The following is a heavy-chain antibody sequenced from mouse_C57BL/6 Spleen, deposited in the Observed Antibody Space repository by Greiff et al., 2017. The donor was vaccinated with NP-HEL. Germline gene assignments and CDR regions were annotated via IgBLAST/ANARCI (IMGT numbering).Heavy chain of an antibody. Sequence: EVMLVESGPVLVKPGASVKMSCKASGYTFTDYYMNWVKQSPGKSLEWIGVINPYNGGTSYNQKFKGKATLTVDKSSSTAYMELSSLTSEDSAVYCCAREEAYGMDYWGQGTSVTVAS. V-gene: IGHV1-19*01. CDR2: INPYNGGT. J-gene: IGHJ4*01. CDR3: AREEAYGMDY. CDR1: GYTFTDYY.